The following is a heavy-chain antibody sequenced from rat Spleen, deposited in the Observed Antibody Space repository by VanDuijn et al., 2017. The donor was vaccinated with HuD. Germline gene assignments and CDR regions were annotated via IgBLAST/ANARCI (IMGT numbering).Heavy chain of an antibody. J-gene: IGHJ3*01. Sequence: EVQLVESGGGLVQPGRSLKLSCAASGFTFSDYNMPWVRQDPKKGLEWVSSITYDGTGTYYRDSVKGRFTISRDNAKSTLYLQMDSLRSEDTATYYCARPSYGYPFAYWGQGTLVTVSS. CDR2: ITYDGTGT. CDR1: GFTFSDYN. V-gene: IGHV5-7*01. CDR3: ARPSYGYPFAY. D-gene: IGHD1-7*01.